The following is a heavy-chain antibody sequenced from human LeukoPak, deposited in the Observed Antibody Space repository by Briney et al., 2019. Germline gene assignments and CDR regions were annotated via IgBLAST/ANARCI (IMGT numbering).Heavy chain of an antibody. J-gene: IGHJ4*02. CDR3: AITGYSSSYDY. D-gene: IGHD6-13*01. V-gene: IGHV4-34*01. CDR1: GRSFSGYY. CDR2: INHSGST. Sequence: SETLSLTCAVYGRSFSGYYWSWIRQPPGKGLEWIGEINHSGSTNYDPSLKSRVTISVDTSKNQFSLKLSSVTAADTAVYYCAITGYSSSYDYWGQGTLVTVSS.